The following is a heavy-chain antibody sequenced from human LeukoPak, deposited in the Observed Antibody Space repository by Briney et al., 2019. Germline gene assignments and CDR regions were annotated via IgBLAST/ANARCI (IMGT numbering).Heavy chain of an antibody. CDR2: TYYRSKWYN. Sequence: SQTLSLTCAISGDSFSSNSAAWNWIRQSPSIGLDWLVRTYYRSKWYNDYAVAVKSRITINPDTSKNQFSLQLNSVTPEDTAVYYCARELAAAGMGYFDYWGQGTLVTVSS. V-gene: IGHV6-1*01. CDR3: ARELAAAGMGYFDY. D-gene: IGHD6-13*01. CDR1: GDSFSSNSAA. J-gene: IGHJ4*02.